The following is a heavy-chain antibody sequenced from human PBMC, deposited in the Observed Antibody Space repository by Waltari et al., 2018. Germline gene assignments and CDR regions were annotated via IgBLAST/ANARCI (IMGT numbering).Heavy chain of an antibody. CDR1: GGTFSSYA. CDR3: ARDERAPAASDY. D-gene: IGHD2-2*01. J-gene: IGHJ4*02. CDR2: IIPTLGIA. V-gene: IGHV1-69*09. Sequence: QVQLVQSGAEGKKPGSSVKVSCKASGGTFSSYAISWVRQAPGQGLEWMGRIIPTLGIANYAQKFQGRVTITADKSTSTAYMELSSLRSEDTAVYYCARDERAPAASDYWGQGTLVTVSS.